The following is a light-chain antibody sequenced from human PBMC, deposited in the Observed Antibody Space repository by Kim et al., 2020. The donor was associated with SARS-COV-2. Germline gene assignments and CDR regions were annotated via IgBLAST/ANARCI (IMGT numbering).Light chain of an antibody. Sequence: APGKTAKIACGGNDIGGRSVHWFQQKPGQAPVLVIYYDVDRPSGIPERFSGSNSGNTATLTISRVEAGDEADYYCQVWDSSSDHVLFGGGTQLTVL. J-gene: IGLJ2*01. V-gene: IGLV3-21*04. CDR2: YDV. CDR3: QVWDSSSDHVL. CDR1: DIGGRS.